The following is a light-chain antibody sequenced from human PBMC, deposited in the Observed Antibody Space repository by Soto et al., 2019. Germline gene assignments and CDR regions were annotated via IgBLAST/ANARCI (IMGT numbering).Light chain of an antibody. CDR1: QTISGY. CDR3: QQGYSTPLT. V-gene: IGKV1-39*01. CDR2: AAS. J-gene: IGKJ4*01. Sequence: DLQMTQSPSSLSASAGDRVTITCRASQTISGYLSWYQQKPGKAPKLLIYAASSLQSGVPSRFSGSGSGTDFTLTISSLQPEDFATYYCQQGYSTPLTFGGGTKVEIK.